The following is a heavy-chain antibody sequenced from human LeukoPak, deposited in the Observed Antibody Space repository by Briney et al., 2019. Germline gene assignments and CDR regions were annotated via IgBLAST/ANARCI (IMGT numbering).Heavy chain of an antibody. CDR2: ISSSSSYI. J-gene: IGHJ4*02. Sequence: VGSLRLSCAASGFTFSSYSRNWVRQAPGKGLEWVPSISSSSSYIYYADSVKGRFTISRDNAKNSLYLQMNSLRAADTAVYYCARDYIAARHPLDYWGQGTLVTVSS. D-gene: IGHD6-6*01. V-gene: IGHV3-21*01. CDR1: GFTFSSYS. CDR3: ARDYIAARHPLDY.